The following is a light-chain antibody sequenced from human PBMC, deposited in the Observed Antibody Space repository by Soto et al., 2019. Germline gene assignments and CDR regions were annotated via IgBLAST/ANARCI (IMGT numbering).Light chain of an antibody. CDR2: AAS. CDR3: LNYNSAPFT. J-gene: IGKJ3*01. V-gene: IGKV1-27*01. CDR1: QGIHTY. Sequence: DIQMTQSPSSLSASVGDRVTITCRASQGIHTYLAWYPQKEGKVPILLIYAASTLQSGVPSRFSGSGSGTEFTLTISSLQPEYVATYYFLNYNSAPFTFGPGTKVDLK.